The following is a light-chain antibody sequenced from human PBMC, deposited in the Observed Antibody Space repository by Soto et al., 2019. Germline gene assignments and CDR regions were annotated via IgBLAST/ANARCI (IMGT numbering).Light chain of an antibody. V-gene: IGLV4-60*02. J-gene: IGLJ3*02. CDR3: ETWDSNTRV. CDR2: LEGSGSY. CDR1: SGHSSYI. Sequence: QSVLTQSSSASASLXSSVKXTXTLSSGHSSYIIAWHQQQPGKAPRYLMKLEGSGSYNKGSGVPDRFSGSSSGADRYLTISNLQFEDEADYYCETWDSNTRVFGGGTKLTVL.